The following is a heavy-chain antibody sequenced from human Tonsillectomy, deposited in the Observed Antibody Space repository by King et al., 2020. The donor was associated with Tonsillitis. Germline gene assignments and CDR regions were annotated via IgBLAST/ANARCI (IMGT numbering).Heavy chain of an antibody. CDR2: ISGSGGST. CDR1: GFTFSSYA. CDR3: AKGAPGIAVAGSGAFDY. D-gene: IGHD6-19*01. J-gene: IGHJ4*02. V-gene: IGHV3-23*04. Sequence: QLVQPGGDLVQPGGSLRLSCAASGFTFSSYAMSWVRQAPGKGLEWVSTISGSGGSTYYADSVKGRFTISRDNSKNTLYVQMNSLRAEDTAVYYCAKGAPGIAVAGSGAFDYWGQGTLVTVSS.